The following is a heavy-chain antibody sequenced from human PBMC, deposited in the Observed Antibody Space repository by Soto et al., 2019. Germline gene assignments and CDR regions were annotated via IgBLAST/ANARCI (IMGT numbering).Heavy chain of an antibody. V-gene: IGHV4-39*01. CDR1: GGSISSRSYY. J-gene: IGHJ6*02. CDR3: ARARGSGTLYDMDV. Sequence: SETLSLTCTVSGGSISSRSYYWGWIRQPPGKGLEWIGSISYSGSTYYNPSLKSRVTISVDTSKNQFSLKLSSVTAADTAVYYCARARGSGTLYDMDVWGQGTTVTVSS. D-gene: IGHD3-10*01. CDR2: ISYSGST.